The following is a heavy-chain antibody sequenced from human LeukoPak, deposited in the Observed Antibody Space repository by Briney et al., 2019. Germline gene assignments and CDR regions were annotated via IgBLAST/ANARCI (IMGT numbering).Heavy chain of an antibody. V-gene: IGHV3-23*01. J-gene: IGHJ4*02. CDR1: GFTVSSNY. Sequence: GGSLRLSCAASGFTVSSNYMSWVRQAPGKGLEWVSALSGSGGNTYYADSVKGQFTISRDNSKNTLYLQMNSLRAEDTAKYYCAKVASLCTSTSCVRGGFDYWGQGTLVTVSS. D-gene: IGHD2-2*01. CDR2: LSGSGGNT. CDR3: AKVASLCTSTSCVRGGFDY.